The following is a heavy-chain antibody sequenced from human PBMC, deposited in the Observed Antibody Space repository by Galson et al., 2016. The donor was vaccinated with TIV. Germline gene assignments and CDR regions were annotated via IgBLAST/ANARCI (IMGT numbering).Heavy chain of an antibody. CDR3: STDYSNGWLAGGT. CDR2: IKSYTDDGTP. CDR1: GFIFGNAW. Sequence: SLRLSCAGSGFIFGNAWLTWVRQSPGKGLEWVGRIKSYTDDGTPEYAVPVRGRFSISRDDSRNHLYLQMNSLKTEDTGVYDCSTDYSNGWLAGGTWGQGTLVTVSS. V-gene: IGHV3-15*01. J-gene: IGHJ5*02. D-gene: IGHD6-19*01.